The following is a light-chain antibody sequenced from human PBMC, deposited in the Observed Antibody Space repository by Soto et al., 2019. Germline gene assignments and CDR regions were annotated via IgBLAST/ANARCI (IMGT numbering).Light chain of an antibody. J-gene: IGLJ1*01. CDR3: SSRTSSNTYA. Sequence: QSALTQPASVSGSPGQSITISCTGTSSDVGGYNYVSWYQQHPGKAPKLMISEVSNRPSGVSNRFSGSKSGNTASLTISGLQAEDEADYYCSSRTSSNTYAFGTGTKVTVL. CDR2: EVS. CDR1: SSDVGGYNY. V-gene: IGLV2-14*01.